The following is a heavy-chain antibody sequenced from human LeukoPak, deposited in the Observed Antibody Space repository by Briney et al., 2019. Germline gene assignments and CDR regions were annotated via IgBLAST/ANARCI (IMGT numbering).Heavy chain of an antibody. CDR3: ARELLSNYYYGSGNAFDI. D-gene: IGHD3-10*01. J-gene: IGHJ3*02. CDR2: ISYDGSNK. Sequence: GGSLRLSCAASGFAFSSYAMHWVRQAPGKGLEWVAVISYDGSNKYYADSVKGRFTISRDNSKNTLYLQMNSLRAEDTAVYYCARELLSNYYYGSGNAFDIWGQGTMVTVSS. CDR1: GFAFSSYA. V-gene: IGHV3-30*04.